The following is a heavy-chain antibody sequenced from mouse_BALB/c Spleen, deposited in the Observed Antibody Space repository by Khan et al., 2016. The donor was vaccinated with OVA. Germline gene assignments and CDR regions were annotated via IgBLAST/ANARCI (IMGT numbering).Heavy chain of an antibody. CDR3: ARTGRIKY. CDR2: ISYSGST. V-gene: IGHV3-2*02. CDR1: GYSITSGYG. D-gene: IGHD1-1*01. Sequence: VQLQQSGPGLVKPSQSLSLTCTVTGYSITSGYGWNWIRQFPGNKLEWMGYISYSGSTNYNPPLKSRIFSTRDTSKNQFFLQLNSMTTEDTATYYCARTGRIKYWGQGTTLTVSS. J-gene: IGHJ2*01.